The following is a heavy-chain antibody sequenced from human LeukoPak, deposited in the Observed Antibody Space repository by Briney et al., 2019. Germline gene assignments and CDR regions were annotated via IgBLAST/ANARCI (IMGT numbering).Heavy chain of an antibody. J-gene: IGHJ4*02. CDR3: ARGLATRNYFDY. V-gene: IGHV1-69*05. CDR2: IIPIFGTA. CDR1: GGTFSSYA. Sequence: SVKVSCKASGGTFSSYAISWVRQAPGQGLEWMGGIIPIFGTANYAQKFQGRVTITTDESTSTAYMELSSLRSEDTAVYYRARGLATRNYFDYWGQGTLVTVSS. D-gene: IGHD5-24*01.